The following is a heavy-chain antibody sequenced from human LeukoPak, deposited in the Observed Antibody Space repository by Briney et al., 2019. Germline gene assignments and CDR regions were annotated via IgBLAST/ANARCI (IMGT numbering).Heavy chain of an antibody. CDR3: AKGFDYYYDSSQYYYGMDV. CDR1: GFTFSSYG. J-gene: IGHJ6*02. V-gene: IGHV3-30*18. CDR2: ISYDGSNA. Sequence: GGSLRLYCAASGFTFSSYGMHWVRQAQGKGLEWVALISYDGSNAYYADSVKGRFTISRDNSKNTVFLQMISLRAEDTAVYYCAKGFDYYYDSSQYYYGMDVWGQGTTVTVS. D-gene: IGHD3-22*01.